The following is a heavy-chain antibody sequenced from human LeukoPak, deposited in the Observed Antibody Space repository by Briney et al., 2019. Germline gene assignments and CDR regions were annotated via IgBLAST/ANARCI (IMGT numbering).Heavy chain of an antibody. V-gene: IGHV4-31*03. Sequence: PSETLSLTCTVSGGAISSGDYYWSWIRQHPGKGLEWIGYISYSGGTYYNPSLKSRVTISVDTSKNQFSLKLSSVTAADTAVYYCARGNYGDYSFDPWGQGTLVTVSS. CDR2: ISYSGGT. CDR3: ARGNYGDYSFDP. CDR1: GGAISSGDYY. J-gene: IGHJ5*02. D-gene: IGHD4-17*01.